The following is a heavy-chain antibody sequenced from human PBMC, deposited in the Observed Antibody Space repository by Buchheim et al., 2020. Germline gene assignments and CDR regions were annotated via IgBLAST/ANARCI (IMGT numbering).Heavy chain of an antibody. CDR3: ARDPKEYSSSWHFDY. J-gene: IGHJ4*02. CDR1: GFTFSSYS. V-gene: IGHV3-21*01. CDR2: ISSSSSYI. Sequence: EVQLVESGGGLVKPGGSLRLSCAASGFTFSSYSMNWARQAPGKGLEWVSSISSSSSYIYYADSVKGRFTISRDNAKNSLYLQMNSLRAEDTAVYYCARDPKEYSSSWHFDYWGQGTL. D-gene: IGHD6-13*01.